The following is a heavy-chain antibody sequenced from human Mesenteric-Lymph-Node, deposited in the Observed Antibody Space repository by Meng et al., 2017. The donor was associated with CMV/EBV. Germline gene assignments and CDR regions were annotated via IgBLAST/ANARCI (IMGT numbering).Heavy chain of an antibody. Sequence: GESLKISCAASGFTFSDHYISWIRQAPGKGLEWVSYISSSSNAIYYADSVKGRFTISRDNAKNSLYLQMNSLRAEDTAVYHCARYRGAYDYFDYWGQGALVTVSS. CDR3: ARYRGAYDYFDY. CDR2: ISSSSNAI. J-gene: IGHJ4*02. D-gene: IGHD3-10*01. V-gene: IGHV3-11*01. CDR1: GFTFSDHY.